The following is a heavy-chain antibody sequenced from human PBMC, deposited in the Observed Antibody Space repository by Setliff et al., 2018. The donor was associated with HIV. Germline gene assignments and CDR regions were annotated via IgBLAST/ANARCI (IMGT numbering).Heavy chain of an antibody. CDR3: AKGGSSSWYRSDAFDI. J-gene: IGHJ3*02. Sequence: RLSCAASGFTFSSYAMSWVRQAPGKGLEWVSAISGSGGSTYYADSVKGRFTISRDNSKNTLYLQMNSLRAEDTAVYYCAKGGSSSWYRSDAFDIWGQGTMVTVSS. V-gene: IGHV3-23*01. CDR2: ISGSGGST. D-gene: IGHD6-13*01. CDR1: GFTFSSYA.